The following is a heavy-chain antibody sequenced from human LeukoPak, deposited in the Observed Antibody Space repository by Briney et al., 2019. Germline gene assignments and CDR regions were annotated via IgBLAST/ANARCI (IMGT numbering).Heavy chain of an antibody. CDR1: GFTFSSYA. Sequence: GGSLRLSCAASGFTFSSYAMHWVRQAPGKGLEWVAVVSYDGSNKYYADSVKGRFTISRDNSKNTLYLQMNSLRAEDTAVYYCARFSNYFDYWGQGTLVTVSS. D-gene: IGHD4-11*01. CDR2: VSYDGSNK. CDR3: ARFSNYFDY. V-gene: IGHV3-30*04. J-gene: IGHJ4*02.